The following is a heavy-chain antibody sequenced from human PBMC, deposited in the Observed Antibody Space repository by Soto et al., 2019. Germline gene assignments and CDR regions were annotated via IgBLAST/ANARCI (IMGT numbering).Heavy chain of an antibody. Sequence: EVQLLESGGGLVQPGGSLRLSCAASGFTFSSYAMSWVRQAPGKGLEWVSAISGSGGSTYYADSVKGRFTISRDNSKNTLYLQMNSRRAEDTAVYYCAKVGHSSSWYCDSWGPGTLVTVSS. CDR2: ISGSGGST. CDR3: AKVGHSSSWYCDS. V-gene: IGHV3-23*01. CDR1: GFTFSSYA. J-gene: IGHJ4*02. D-gene: IGHD6-13*01.